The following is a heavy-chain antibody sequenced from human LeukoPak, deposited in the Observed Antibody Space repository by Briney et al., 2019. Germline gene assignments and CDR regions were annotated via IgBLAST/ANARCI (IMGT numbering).Heavy chain of an antibody. J-gene: IGHJ4*02. CDR1: GGSISSYY. CDR3: ARAQARYSSSDY. V-gene: IGHV4-4*07. CDR2: ISSSGST. Sequence: SETLSLTCTVSGGSISSYYWSWIRQPAGKGLEWIGRISSSGSTNYNPSLKSRVTISVDTSKNQFSLKLSSVTAADTAVYYCARAQARYSSSDYWGQGTLVTVSS. D-gene: IGHD6-13*01.